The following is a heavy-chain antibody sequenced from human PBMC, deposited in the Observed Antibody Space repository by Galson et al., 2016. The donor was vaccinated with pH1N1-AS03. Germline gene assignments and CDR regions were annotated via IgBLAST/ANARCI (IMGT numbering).Heavy chain of an antibody. CDR2: IYGGGDT. D-gene: IGHD3/OR15-3a*01. Sequence: LRLSCAASGFTINNNYMSWVRQAPGKGLEWVSVIYGGGDTFYADPVKGRFTIPRDNSKNTLFLQMSALRAEDTAVYYCANDFNYDFWSGYSFYWGQGALVTVSS. CDR3: ANDFNYDFWSGYSFY. V-gene: IGHV3-66*02. J-gene: IGHJ4*02. CDR1: GFTINNNY.